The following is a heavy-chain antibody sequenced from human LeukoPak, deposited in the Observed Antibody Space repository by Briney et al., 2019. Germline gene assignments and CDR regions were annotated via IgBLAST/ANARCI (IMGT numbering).Heavy chain of an antibody. CDR3: ASGFLIDSSGSVD. Sequence: GRSLRLSCAASGFMFSSYGMHWVRQAPGKGLEGVAVISYDGSNKYYADSVKGRFTISRDNAKNTLYLQMNSLRAEDTAVYYCASGFLIDSSGSVDWGQGTLVTVSS. J-gene: IGHJ4*02. CDR2: ISYDGSNK. D-gene: IGHD3-22*01. CDR1: GFMFSSYG. V-gene: IGHV3-30*03.